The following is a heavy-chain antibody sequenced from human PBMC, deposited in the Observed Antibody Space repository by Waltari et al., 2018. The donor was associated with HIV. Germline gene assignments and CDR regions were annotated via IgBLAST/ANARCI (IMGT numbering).Heavy chain of an antibody. CDR3: ARGASAAPWFDP. CDR1: GYTFNDYY. CDR2: INPNSGGT. V-gene: IGHV1-2*06. J-gene: IGHJ5*02. D-gene: IGHD6-13*01. Sequence: VQLVQSGAEVRTPGASLKVSCKASGYTFNDYYIHWVRQAPGQGLEWMGRINPNSGGTKYAEKFQGRVTMTRDTSISTAYMELSRLRSDDTAVYYCARGASAAPWFDPWGQGTLVTVSP.